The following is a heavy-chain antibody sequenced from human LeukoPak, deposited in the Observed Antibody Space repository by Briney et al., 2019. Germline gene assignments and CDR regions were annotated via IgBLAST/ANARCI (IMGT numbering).Heavy chain of an antibody. D-gene: IGHD5-12*01. Sequence: TGGSLRLSCAASGFTFSDYSMNWVRQAPGKGLEWISYVGISSGNTKYADSVKGRFTISGDSAKSSVFLQMNSLRVEDTAVYYCARDHRYAFDNWGQGTLVTVSS. CDR1: GFTFSDYS. V-gene: IGHV3-48*04. CDR2: VGISSGNT. J-gene: IGHJ4*02. CDR3: ARDHRYAFDN.